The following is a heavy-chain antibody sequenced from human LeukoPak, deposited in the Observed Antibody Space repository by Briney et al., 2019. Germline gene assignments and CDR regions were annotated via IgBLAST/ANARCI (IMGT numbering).Heavy chain of an antibody. D-gene: IGHD2-2*01. CDR3: AREVITPGDSDGFDL. V-gene: IGHV4-30-4*08. Sequence: SQTLSLTCTVSGGSISSANHFWSWVRQSPGEGLEWIGYIHYVGRSYYNPSLKNRVSMSLDMSKNQFSLSLSSVTAADTAIYYCAREVITPGDSDGFDLWGQGTMVSVSS. J-gene: IGHJ3*01. CDR1: GGSISSANHF. CDR2: IHYVGRS.